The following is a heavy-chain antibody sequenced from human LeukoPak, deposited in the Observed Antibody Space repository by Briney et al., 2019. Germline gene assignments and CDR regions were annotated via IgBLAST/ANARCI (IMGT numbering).Heavy chain of an antibody. D-gene: IGHD3/OR15-3a*01. CDR1: GFTFSSYA. J-gene: IGHJ4*02. Sequence: GGSLRLSFAASGFTFSSYAMHWVGQPPAKGLEWVAVISYDGSNKYYADSVKGRFTISRDNSKNTLYLQMNSLRAEDTAVYYCASFGPSRYFDYWGQGTLVTVSS. V-gene: IGHV3-30-3*01. CDR3: ASFGPSRYFDY. CDR2: ISYDGSNK.